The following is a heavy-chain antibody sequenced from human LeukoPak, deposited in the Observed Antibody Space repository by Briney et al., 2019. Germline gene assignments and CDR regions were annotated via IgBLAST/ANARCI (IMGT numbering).Heavy chain of an antibody. CDR2: ISYTGSA. Sequence: SETLSLTCTVSGGSISGYYWNWIRQPPGKGLEWIGYISYTGSADYNPSLKSRVTISVDTSKNQFSLKVTSLTAADTAVYYCARDKQPGDYWGQGTLVTISS. V-gene: IGHV4-59*01. D-gene: IGHD5-18*01. CDR1: GGSISGYY. CDR3: ARDKQPGDY. J-gene: IGHJ4*02.